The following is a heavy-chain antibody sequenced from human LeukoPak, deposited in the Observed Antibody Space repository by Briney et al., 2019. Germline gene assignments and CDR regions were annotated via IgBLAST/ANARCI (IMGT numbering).Heavy chain of an antibody. D-gene: IGHD4-17*01. CDR1: GGSISSYY. J-gene: IGHJ3*02. V-gene: IGHV4-59*08. Sequence: PSETLSLTCTVSGGSISSYYWSWIRQPPGKGLEWVGYIYYSGSTNYNPSPKSRVTISVDTSKNQVSLKLSSVTAADTAVYYCARLYGDHGAFDIWGQGTMVTVSS. CDR3: ARLYGDHGAFDI. CDR2: IYYSGST.